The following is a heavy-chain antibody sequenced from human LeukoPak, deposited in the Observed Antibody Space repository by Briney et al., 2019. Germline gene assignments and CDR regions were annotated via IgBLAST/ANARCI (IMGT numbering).Heavy chain of an antibody. D-gene: IGHD6-19*01. CDR3: ARPPIAVAGTYYYYGMDV. CDR1: GFTFTSYS. V-gene: IGHV3-48*04. J-gene: IGHJ6*02. CDR2: ISSSDSTT. Sequence: PGGSLRLSCAASGFTFTSYSMNWVRQAPGKGLEWVSYISSSDSTTYYADSVKGRFTISRDNAKNSLFLQMNSLRVEDTAVYYCARPPIAVAGTYYYYGMDVWGQGTTVTVSS.